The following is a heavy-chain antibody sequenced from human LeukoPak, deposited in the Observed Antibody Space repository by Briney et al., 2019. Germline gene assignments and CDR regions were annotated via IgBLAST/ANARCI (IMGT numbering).Heavy chain of an antibody. CDR3: ARVVDDSSGYYYVPFDY. Sequence: SETLSLTCTVSGGSISSSSYYWGWIRQPPGKGLEWIGSIYYSGSTYYNPSLKSRVTISVDTSKNQFSLKLSSVTAADTAVYYCARVVDDSSGYYYVPFDYWGQGTLVTVSS. CDR2: IYYSGST. CDR1: GGSISSSSYY. V-gene: IGHV4-39*07. D-gene: IGHD3-22*01. J-gene: IGHJ4*02.